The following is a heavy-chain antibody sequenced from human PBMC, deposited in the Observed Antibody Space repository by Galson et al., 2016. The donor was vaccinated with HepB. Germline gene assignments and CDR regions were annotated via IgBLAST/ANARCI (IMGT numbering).Heavy chain of an antibody. D-gene: IGHD3-10*01. CDR2: IDDSGYT. Sequence: SETLSLTCTVSGAYISGYYWSWVRQPPGKGLEPIGYIDDSGYTNYNPSLKSRVTISVDASKNQFSLKLSSVTAADTAVYYCARDPVPEFRARYGMDVWGQGPTVTVSS. V-gene: IGHV4-59*13. CDR1: GAYISGYY. CDR3: ARDPVPEFRARYGMDV. J-gene: IGHJ6*02.